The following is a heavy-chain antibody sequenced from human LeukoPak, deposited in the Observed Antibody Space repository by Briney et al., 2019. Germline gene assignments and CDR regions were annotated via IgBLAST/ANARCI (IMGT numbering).Heavy chain of an antibody. D-gene: IGHD3-3*01. CDR2: ISSSSSTI. Sequence: PGGSLRLSCAASGFTFSSYSMNWVRQAPGKGLEWVSSISSSSSTIYYADSVKGRFTISRDNAKNSLYLQMNSLRAEDTAVYYCARGAGNDFWSGYYYRNWFDPWGQGTLVTVSS. CDR1: GFTFSSYS. V-gene: IGHV3-48*04. J-gene: IGHJ5*02. CDR3: ARGAGNDFWSGYYYRNWFDP.